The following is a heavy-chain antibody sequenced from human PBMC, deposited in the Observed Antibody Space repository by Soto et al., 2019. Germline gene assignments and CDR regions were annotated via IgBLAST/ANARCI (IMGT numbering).Heavy chain of an antibody. V-gene: IGHV1-2*04. CDR3: ARDAAVGLFDY. J-gene: IGHJ4*02. CDR2: INPNSGGT. CDR1: GGTFSSYA. D-gene: IGHD1-26*01. Sequence: ASVKVSCKASGGTFSSYAISWVRQAPGQGLEWMGWINPNSGGTNYAQKFQGWVTMTRDTSISTAYMELSRLRSDDTAVYYCARDAAVGLFDYWGQGTLVTVST.